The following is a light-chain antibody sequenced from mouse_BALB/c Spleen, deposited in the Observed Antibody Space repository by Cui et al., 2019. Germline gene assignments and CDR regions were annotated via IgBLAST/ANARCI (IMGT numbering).Light chain of an antibody. J-gene: IGKJ5*01. CDR3: QQWSSYT. CDR1: SSVSY. V-gene: IGKV4-55*01. CDR2: DTS. Sequence: QIVLTQSQAIMSASPGEKVTMTCSASSSVSYMYWYQQKPGSSPRLLIYDTSNLASGVPVRFSGSGSGTSYSLTISRMEAEDAATYYCQQWSSYTFGAGTKLELK.